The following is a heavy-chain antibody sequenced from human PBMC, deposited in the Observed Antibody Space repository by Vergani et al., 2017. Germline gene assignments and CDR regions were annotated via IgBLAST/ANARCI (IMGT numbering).Heavy chain of an antibody. Sequence: VQLVESGGGVVQPGTSLRLSCAASGFTFSTYAMNWVRQAPGQGLEWVSAISSSGGTTYYADSVKGRFTISRDNSKNTLYLQMNSLRAEDTAVYYCAKVDGTQLRYFDWLLPVFDYWGQGTLVTVSA. CDR2: ISSSGGTT. CDR3: AKVDGTQLRYFDWLLPVFDY. D-gene: IGHD3-9*01. J-gene: IGHJ4*02. CDR1: GFTFSTYA. V-gene: IGHV3-23*04.